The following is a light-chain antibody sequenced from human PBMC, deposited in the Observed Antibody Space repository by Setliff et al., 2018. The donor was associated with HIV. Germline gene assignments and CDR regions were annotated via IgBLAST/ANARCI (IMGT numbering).Light chain of an antibody. CDR1: SSNIGSNT. CDR2: SDN. J-gene: IGLJ1*01. Sequence: QSVLTQPPSASGTPGQRVTISCSGSSSNIGSNTVNWYQHLPGLAPKFLIYSDNRRPAVVPDRFSGSKSGTSASLAISGLQSEDEADYYCAAWDDSLNGYVFGTGTKVTVL. CDR3: AAWDDSLNGYV. V-gene: IGLV1-44*01.